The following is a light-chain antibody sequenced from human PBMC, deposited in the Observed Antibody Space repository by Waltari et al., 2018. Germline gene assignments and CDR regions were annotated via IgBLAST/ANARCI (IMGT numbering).Light chain of an antibody. CDR1: SSDSGAYEY. J-gene: IGLJ2*01. CDR3: SSFTSSTTGI. V-gene: IGLV2-14*03. Sequence: SALTQPDSVSGSPGQSITIPCSGISSDSGAYEYVSWYQQHPGQAPKVIIYDVINRPSGVSDRFSGSKSGSSASLTISGLQAEDEADYYCSSFTSSTTGIFGGGTKLTVL. CDR2: DVI.